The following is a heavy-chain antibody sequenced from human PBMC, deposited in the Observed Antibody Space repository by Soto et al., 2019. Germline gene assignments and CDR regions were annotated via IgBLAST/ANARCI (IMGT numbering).Heavy chain of an antibody. CDR1: GFTFSDYD. Sequence: QVQLVESGGGLVKPGGSLRLSCAGSGFTFSDYDMSWIRQAPGKGLEWVSYIRGTSSYTNYADSVKGRFTISRDNAKNSLYLQMNNLTAEDTAVYLCARDVRGCSSTRCYRAHFYYGMDVWGQGTTVTVSS. CDR2: IRGTSSYT. D-gene: IGHD2-2*01. J-gene: IGHJ6*02. V-gene: IGHV3-11*06. CDR3: ARDVRGCSSTRCYRAHFYYGMDV.